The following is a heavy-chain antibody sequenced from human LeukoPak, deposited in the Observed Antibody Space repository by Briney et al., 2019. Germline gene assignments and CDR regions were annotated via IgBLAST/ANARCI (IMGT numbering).Heavy chain of an antibody. CDR3: ARGGSGWSAPDY. CDR1: GFTVSSNY. D-gene: IGHD6-19*01. Sequence: GGSLRLSCAASGFTVSSNYMSWVRQAPGKGLEWVSVIYSDGSTYYADSVKGRFTISRDKSKNTLYLQMNSLRVEDTAVYYCARGGSGWSAPDYWGRGTLVTVSS. V-gene: IGHV3-66*02. J-gene: IGHJ4*02. CDR2: IYSDGST.